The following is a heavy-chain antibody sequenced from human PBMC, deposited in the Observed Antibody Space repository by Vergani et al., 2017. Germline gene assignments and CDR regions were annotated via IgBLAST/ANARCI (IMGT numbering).Heavy chain of an antibody. V-gene: IGHV3-13*01. CDR2: IGTAGDT. CDR1: GFTFSTYD. J-gene: IGHJ4*02. D-gene: IGHD5-12*01. CDR3: AKDWGFAPDSTGVARGLIDY. Sequence: EVQLVESGGGLVQPGGSLRLSCAASGFTFSTYDIHWVRQATGKGLEWVSAIGTAGDTYYPGSVKGRFTISRENAKNSLYLQMNGLRAGDTAVYYCAKDWGFAPDSTGVARGLIDYWGQGTLVIVSS.